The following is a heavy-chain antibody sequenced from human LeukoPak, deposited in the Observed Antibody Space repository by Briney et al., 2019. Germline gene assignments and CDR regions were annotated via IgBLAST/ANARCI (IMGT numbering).Heavy chain of an antibody. CDR3: ARAPCGGDCYSGAFDI. J-gene: IGHJ3*02. CDR2: IIPIFGTA. V-gene: IGHV1-69*05. D-gene: IGHD2-21*02. CDR1: GGTFSSYA. Sequence: SVEVSCKASGGTFSSYAIGWVRQAPGQGLEWMGGIIPIFGTANYAQKFQGRVTITTDESTSTAYMELSSLRSEDTAVYYCARAPCGGDCYSGAFDIWGQGTMVTVSS.